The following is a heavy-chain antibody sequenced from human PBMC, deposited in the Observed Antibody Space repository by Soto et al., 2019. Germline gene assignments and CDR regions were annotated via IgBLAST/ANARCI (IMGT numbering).Heavy chain of an antibody. CDR2: INAGNGNT. CDR3: ARWVDCSGGSCYSIFDY. D-gene: IGHD2-15*01. Sequence: QVQLVQSGAEVKKPGASVKVSCKASGYTFTSYAMHWVRQAPGQRLEWMGWINAGNGNTKYSQKFQGRVTITRDTSASTDYMELSSLSSEDTAVYYCARWVDCSGGSCYSIFDYWGQGTLLTVSS. V-gene: IGHV1-3*01. CDR1: GYTFTSYA. J-gene: IGHJ4*02.